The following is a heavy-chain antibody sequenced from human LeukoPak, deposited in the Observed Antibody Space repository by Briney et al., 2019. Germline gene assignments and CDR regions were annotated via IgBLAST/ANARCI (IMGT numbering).Heavy chain of an antibody. V-gene: IGHV1-69*13. CDR1: GGTFSSYA. D-gene: IGHD3-3*01. Sequence: SVKVSCKASGGTFSSYAISWVRQAPRQGLEWMGGIIPIFGTANYAQKFQGRVTITADESTSTAYMELSSLRSEDTAVYYCARDGASIFGVVITLDYWGQGTLVTVSS. J-gene: IGHJ4*02. CDR3: ARDGASIFGVVITLDY. CDR2: IIPIFGTA.